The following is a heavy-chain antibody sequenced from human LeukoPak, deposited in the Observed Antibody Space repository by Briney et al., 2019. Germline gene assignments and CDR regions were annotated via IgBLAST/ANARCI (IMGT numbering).Heavy chain of an antibody. CDR3: ARVRGGWYDDY. D-gene: IGHD6-19*01. Sequence: GGSLRLSCAASGFTFDDYAMHWVRQAPGKGLEWVSSISWNSGHIGYADSVKGRFTISRDNAKNSLYLQMNSLRAEDTAIYYCARVRGGWYDDYWGQGTLVTVSS. CDR2: ISWNSGHI. V-gene: IGHV3-9*01. J-gene: IGHJ4*02. CDR1: GFTFDDYA.